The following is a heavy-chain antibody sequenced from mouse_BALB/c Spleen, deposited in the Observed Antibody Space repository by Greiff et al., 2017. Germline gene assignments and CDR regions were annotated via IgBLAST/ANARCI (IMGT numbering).Heavy chain of an antibody. V-gene: IGHV5-6-5*01. Sequence: EVHLVESGGGLVKPGGSLKLSCAASGFTFSSYAMSWVRQTPEKRLEWVASISSGGSTYYPDSVKGRFTISRDNARNILYQQMSSLRSEDTAMYYCAKGLLTTVVATNFDVWGAGTTVTVSS. J-gene: IGHJ1*01. D-gene: IGHD1-1*01. CDR1: GFTFSSYA. CDR2: ISSGGST. CDR3: AKGLLTTVVATNFDV.